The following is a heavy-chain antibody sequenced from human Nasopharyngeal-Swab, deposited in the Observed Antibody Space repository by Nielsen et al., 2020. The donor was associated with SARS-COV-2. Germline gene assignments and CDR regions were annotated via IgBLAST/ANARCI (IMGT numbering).Heavy chain of an antibody. J-gene: IGHJ5*02. V-gene: IGHV2-5*02. CDR1: GFSLSTSGGG. CDR3: AHRPNAHCSGGSCYNWFDP. Sequence: SGPTLVQPTQTLTLTCTFSGFSLSTSGGGVGWILQPPGKALEWLALIYWDDDRRYSPSLKSRLTITKDTSKNQVVLTMTNMDPVDTATYYCAHRPNAHCSGGSCYNWFDPWGQGTLVTVSS. CDR2: IYWDDDR. D-gene: IGHD2-15*01.